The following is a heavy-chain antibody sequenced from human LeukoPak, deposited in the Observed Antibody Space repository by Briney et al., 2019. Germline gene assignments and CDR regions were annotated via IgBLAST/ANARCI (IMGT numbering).Heavy chain of an antibody. J-gene: IGHJ4*02. CDR3: ARGLGLRYFDWLFRDY. CDR1: GYTFTGYY. CDR2: INPNSGGT. V-gene: IGHV1-2*02. Sequence: ASVKVSCKASGYTFTGYYMHWVRQAPGQGLYWMGWINPNSGGTNYAQKFQGRVTMTRDTSISTAYMELSRLRSDDTAVYYCARGLGLRYFDWLFRDYWGQGTLVTVSS. D-gene: IGHD3-9*01.